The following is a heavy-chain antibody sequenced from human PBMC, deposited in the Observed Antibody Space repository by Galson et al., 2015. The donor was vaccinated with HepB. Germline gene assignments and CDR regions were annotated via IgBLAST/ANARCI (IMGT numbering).Heavy chain of an antibody. CDR1: GDSVSSNSAA. CDR2: TYYRSKWYN. CDR3: ARQFHSSAWYGGFAY. Sequence: CAISGDSVSSNSAAWNWIRQSPSRGLEWLGRTYYRSKWYNDYAVSVKSRITINPDTSKNQFSLQLNSVTPEDTAVYYCARQFHSSAWYGGFAYWGQGTLVTVSS. V-gene: IGHV6-1*01. D-gene: IGHD6-19*01. J-gene: IGHJ4*02.